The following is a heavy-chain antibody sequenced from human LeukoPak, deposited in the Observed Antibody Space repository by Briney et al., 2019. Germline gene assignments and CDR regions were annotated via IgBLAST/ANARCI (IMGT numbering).Heavy chain of an antibody. J-gene: IGHJ4*02. CDR2: IYYSGST. CDR1: GGSISSYY. V-gene: IGHV4-59*08. CDR3: ARLAIDGYNRDYYFDY. D-gene: IGHD5-24*01. Sequence: PSETLSLTCTVSGGSISSYYWSWIRQPPGKGLEWIGYIYYSGSTNYNPSLKSRVTISVDTSKNQSSLKLSSVTAADTAVYYCARLAIDGYNRDYYFDYWGQGTLVTVSS.